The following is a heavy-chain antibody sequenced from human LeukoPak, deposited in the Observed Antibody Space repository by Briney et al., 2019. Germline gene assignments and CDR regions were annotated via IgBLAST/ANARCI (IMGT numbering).Heavy chain of an antibody. D-gene: IGHD5-18*01. CDR3: ARADTAMVPFDY. Sequence: KPSATLSLTCSVSGDSIRTNNYFWGWIRQPPGMGLEWIGSISYNGITYYNPSLKSRVNISVDTSKNPFSLKLSSVTAADTAVYYCARADTAMVPFDYWGQGTLVTVSS. CDR1: GDSIRTNNYF. J-gene: IGHJ4*02. V-gene: IGHV4-39*07. CDR2: ISYNGIT.